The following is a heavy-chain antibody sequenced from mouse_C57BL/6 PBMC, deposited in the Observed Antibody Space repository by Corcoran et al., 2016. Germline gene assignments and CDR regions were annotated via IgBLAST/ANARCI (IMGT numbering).Heavy chain of an antibody. CDR1: GYTFTGYW. V-gene: IGHV1-9*01. CDR3: ARPNYYGSSALYAMDY. J-gene: IGHJ4*01. D-gene: IGHD1-1*01. Sequence: QVQLQQSGAELMKPGASVKLSCKATGYTFTGYWIEWVKQRPGHGLEWIGEILPGSGSTNYNEKFKGKATFTADTSSNTAYMQLSSLTTEDSAIYYCARPNYYGSSALYAMDYWGQGTSVTVSS. CDR2: ILPGSGST.